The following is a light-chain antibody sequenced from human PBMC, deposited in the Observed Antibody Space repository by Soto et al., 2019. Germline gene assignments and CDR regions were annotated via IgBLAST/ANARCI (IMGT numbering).Light chain of an antibody. J-gene: IGLJ3*02. V-gene: IGLV1-47*01. CDR2: RNN. CDR3: ASCDDSLGGWL. Sequence: QSVLTQAPSASGTPGQRVTISCSGSSSNIGTNFIYWYRHLPGTAPKLLIYRNNQRPSGVPDRYSGSKSGTSASLAISGLRSEDEADYYCASCDDSLGGWLFGGGTKLTVL. CDR1: SSNIGTNF.